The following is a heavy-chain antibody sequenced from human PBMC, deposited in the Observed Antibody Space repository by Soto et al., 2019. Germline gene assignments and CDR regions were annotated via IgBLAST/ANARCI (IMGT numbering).Heavy chain of an antibody. CDR3: AKGPDGSGYYHNWFDY. D-gene: IGHD3-22*01. J-gene: IGHJ5*01. V-gene: IGHV3-23*01. CDR1: GFSFSDYA. Sequence: GGSLRLSCAASGFSFSDYAMSWVRQAPGKGLEWVSSISRTGDSAYYADSVKGRFAISRDRSKNRLSLQMNSLRVEDTAVYYCAKGPDGSGYYHNWFDYWGQGTLVTGSS. CDR2: ISRTGDSA.